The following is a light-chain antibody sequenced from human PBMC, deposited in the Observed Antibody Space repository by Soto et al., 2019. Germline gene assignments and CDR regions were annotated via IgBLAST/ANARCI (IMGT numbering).Light chain of an antibody. CDR3: QQYCNSPPWT. J-gene: IGKJ1*01. CDR1: QSVGSSY. V-gene: IGKV3-20*01. Sequence: EIVLTQSPGTLSLSPGERVTLSCRASQSVGSSYLAWYQQKPGQAPRLLIYGASSRATGIPDRFSGSGSGTDFTLTISRLEPEDFAVYYCQQYCNSPPWTFGQGTKVEIK. CDR2: GAS.